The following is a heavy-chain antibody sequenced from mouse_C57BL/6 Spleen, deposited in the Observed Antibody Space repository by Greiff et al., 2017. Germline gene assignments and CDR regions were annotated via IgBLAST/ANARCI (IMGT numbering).Heavy chain of an antibody. D-gene: IGHD1-2*01. CDR2: ISSGSSTI. Sequence: EVHLVESGGGLVKPGGSLKLSCAASGFTFSDYGMHWVRQAPEKGLEWVAYISSGSSTIYYADTVKGRFTISRDNAKNTLFLQMTSLRSEDTAMYYCARPGGLRLPWFAYWGQGTLVTVSA. J-gene: IGHJ3*01. CDR3: ARPGGLRLPWFAY. CDR1: GFTFSDYG. V-gene: IGHV5-17*01.